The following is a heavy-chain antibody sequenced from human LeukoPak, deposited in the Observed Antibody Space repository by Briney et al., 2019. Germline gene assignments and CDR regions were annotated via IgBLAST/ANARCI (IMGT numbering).Heavy chain of an antibody. V-gene: IGHV3-21*01. CDR2: ITSSSSYI. CDR3: ARDYIAVAKEDAFDI. Sequence: GGSLRLSCAASGFTFSSYTMNWVRQAPGKGLEWVSFITSSSSYIYYADSVKSRFTISRENATNSLYLQMNSLTAEDTAVYYCARDYIAVAKEDAFDIWGQGTMVTVSS. J-gene: IGHJ3*02. CDR1: GFTFSSYT. D-gene: IGHD6-19*01.